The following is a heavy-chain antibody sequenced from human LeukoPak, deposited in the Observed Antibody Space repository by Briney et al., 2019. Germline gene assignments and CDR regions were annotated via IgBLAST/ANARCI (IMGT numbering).Heavy chain of an antibody. CDR2: IYSDGRT. J-gene: IGHJ3*02. CDR1: GFTVSTNY. D-gene: IGHD3-10*01. Sequence: GSLRLSCAASGFTVSTNYMSWVRQAPGKGLEWVSVIYSDGRTYYSDSVKGRFTISRDNSKNTLYLQMNSLRAEDTAVYYCARDSGRFDVFDIWGQGTMVTVSS. CDR3: ARDSGRFDVFDI. V-gene: IGHV3-53*01.